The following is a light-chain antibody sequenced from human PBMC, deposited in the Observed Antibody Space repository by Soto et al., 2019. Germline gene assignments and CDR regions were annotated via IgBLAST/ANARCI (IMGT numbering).Light chain of an antibody. CDR3: QQYNSYPLT. Sequence: DIQMTQSPSTLSASVGDRVTITCRASQSISSWLAWYQQKPGKAPKLLIYDASSLVSGVPSRFSGSVSVTEFTLTISRLQPDDFATYYCQQYNSYPLTFGGGTKVEIK. CDR1: QSISSW. CDR2: DAS. V-gene: IGKV1-5*01. J-gene: IGKJ4*01.